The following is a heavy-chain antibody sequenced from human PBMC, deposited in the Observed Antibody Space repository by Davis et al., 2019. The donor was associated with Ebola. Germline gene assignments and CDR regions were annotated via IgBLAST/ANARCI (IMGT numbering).Heavy chain of an antibody. CDR2: IFPFLGIS. CDR3: ARGHYTANLRANY. J-gene: IGHJ4*02. Sequence: SVKVSCKASGGTFSNYAVSWVRQAPGQGLEWMGGIFPFLGISNYAQKFQGRVTITADESTSTAYMELSSLRSDDTAVYYCARGHYTANLRANYWGQGTLVTVSS. CDR1: GGTFSNYA. V-gene: IGHV1-69*10. D-gene: IGHD2-21*02.